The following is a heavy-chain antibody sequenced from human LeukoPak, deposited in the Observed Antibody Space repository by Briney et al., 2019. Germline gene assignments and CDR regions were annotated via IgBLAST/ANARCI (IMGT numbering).Heavy chain of an antibody. D-gene: IGHD1-26*01. CDR1: GFTFSSYS. CDR3: ARGGVGATPFDY. J-gene: IGHJ4*02. V-gene: IGHV3-21*01. CDR2: ISSSSSYI. Sequence: GGSLRLPCAASGFTFSSYSMNWVRQAPGKGLEWVSSISSSSSYIYYADSVKGRFTISRDNAKNSLYLQMNSLRAEDTAVYYCARGGVGATPFDYWGQGTLVTVSS.